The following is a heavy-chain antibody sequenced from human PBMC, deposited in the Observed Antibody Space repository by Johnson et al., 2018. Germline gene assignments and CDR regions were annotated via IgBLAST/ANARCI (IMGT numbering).Heavy chain of an antibody. J-gene: IGHJ6*02. CDR1: GFTFSSYG. D-gene: IGHD2-2*01. V-gene: IGHV3-33*01. Sequence: QVQLQESGGGVVQPGRSLRLSCAASGFTFSSYGMHWVRQAPGKGLEWVAVIWYDGRNKYYADSVKGRFTISRDNSRNTLDLQMSSLRAEDTAVYYCAGGYCTSTSCYDYYYFGMDVWGQGTTVTVSS. CDR3: AGGYCTSTSCYDYYYFGMDV. CDR2: IWYDGRNK.